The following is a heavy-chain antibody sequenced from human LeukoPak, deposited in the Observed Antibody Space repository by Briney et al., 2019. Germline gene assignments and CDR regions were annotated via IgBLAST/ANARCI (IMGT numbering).Heavy chain of an antibody. CDR1: GFTFSNYA. V-gene: IGHV3-23*01. Sequence: GGSLRLSCAASGFTFSNYAMSWVRQAPGKGLEWVSAISGSGDNTYYADSVKGRFTVSRDNSKNTLYVQMKSLRAEDTAVYYCARSYSSSLEYFQHWGQGTLVTVSS. CDR3: ARSYSSSLEYFQH. J-gene: IGHJ1*01. D-gene: IGHD6-13*01. CDR2: ISGSGDNT.